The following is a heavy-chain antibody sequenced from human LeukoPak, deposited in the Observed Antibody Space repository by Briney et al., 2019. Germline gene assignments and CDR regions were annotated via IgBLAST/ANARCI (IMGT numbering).Heavy chain of an antibody. D-gene: IGHD4-17*01. V-gene: IGHV3-33*01. CDR1: GFTFSSYG. CDR3: ARDRFYGARYDY. J-gene: IGHJ4*02. Sequence: GRSLRLSCAASGFTFSSYGMHWVRQAPGKGLEWVAVIWYDGSNKYYADSVKGRFTISRDNSKNTLYLQMSSLRAEDTAVYYCARDRFYGARYDYWGQGALVTVSS. CDR2: IWYDGSNK.